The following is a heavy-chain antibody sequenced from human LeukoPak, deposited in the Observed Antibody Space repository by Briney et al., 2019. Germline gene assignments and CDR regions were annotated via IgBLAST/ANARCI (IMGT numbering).Heavy chain of an antibody. D-gene: IGHD1-7*01. CDR1: GFTFSSFG. CDR3: ARTTTFDY. J-gene: IGHJ4*02. Sequence: GGSLRLSCAASGFTFSSFGMHWVRQAPGKGLEWVAFIPYDGSNEYYADSVKGRFTISRDNFKNALSLQMNSLRPEDTAVYYCARTTTFDYWGQGTLVTVSS. CDR2: IPYDGSNE. V-gene: IGHV3-30*02.